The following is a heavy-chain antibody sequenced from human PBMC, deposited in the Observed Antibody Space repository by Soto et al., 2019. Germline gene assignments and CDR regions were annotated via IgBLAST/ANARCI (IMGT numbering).Heavy chain of an antibody. D-gene: IGHD3-16*02. CDR2: IKSNTDGGAT. V-gene: IGHV3-15*01. CDR1: GFPFSDAW. CDR3: TTDYPGDYYGMDV. J-gene: IGHJ6*02. Sequence: GGSLRLSCAASGFPFSDAWIRWVRQPPGKGLEWVGRIKSNTDGGATDYAAPVKGRFTISRDDSKNTLYLQMNSLKTEDTAVYYCTTDYPGDYYGMDVWGQGTTVTVSS.